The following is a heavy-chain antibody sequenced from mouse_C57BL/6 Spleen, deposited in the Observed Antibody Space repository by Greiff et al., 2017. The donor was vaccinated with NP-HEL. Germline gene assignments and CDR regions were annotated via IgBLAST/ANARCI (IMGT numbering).Heavy chain of an antibody. J-gene: IGHJ2*01. CDR3: ARGGYGSNYFDY. D-gene: IGHD2-1*01. CDR1: GYTFTRYW. CDR2: IYPGSGST. V-gene: IGHV1-55*01. Sequence: QVQLQQPGAELVKPGASVKMSCKASGYTFTRYWITWVKQRPGQGLEWIGDIYPGSGSTNYNEKFKSKATLTVDTSSSTAYMQLSSLTSEDSAVYYCARGGYGSNYFDYWGQGTTLTVSS.